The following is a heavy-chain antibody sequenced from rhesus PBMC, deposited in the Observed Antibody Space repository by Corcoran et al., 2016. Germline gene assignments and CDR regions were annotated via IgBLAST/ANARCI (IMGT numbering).Heavy chain of an antibody. Sequence: QLQLQESGPGLVKPSETLSVTCAVSGGSISSSYWSWIRQAPGKGLEWIGYIYGSASSTNYNPSLKCRITLSVDTSKNQLSLKLGSVTTADTAVYYCARGPYNSGSYNDAFDFWGQGLRVTVSS. D-gene: IGHD1-44*02. V-gene: IGHV4-169*01. CDR1: GGSISSSY. CDR2: IYGSASST. J-gene: IGHJ3*01. CDR3: ARGPYNSGSYNDAFDF.